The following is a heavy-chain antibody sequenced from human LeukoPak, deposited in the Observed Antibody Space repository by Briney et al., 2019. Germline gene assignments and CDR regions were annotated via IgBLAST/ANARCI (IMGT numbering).Heavy chain of an antibody. CDR3: ARAGPIDY. J-gene: IGHJ4*02. V-gene: IGHV3-53*01. CDR2: IYSGGST. Sequence: PGGSLRLSCAASGFIVSSKYMSWVRQAPGKGLEWVPVIYSGGSTYYAASVEGRFTISRDNAKNTVYLQMNNLRVDDTAVYYCARAGPIDYWGQGILVTVSS. CDR1: GFIVSSKY.